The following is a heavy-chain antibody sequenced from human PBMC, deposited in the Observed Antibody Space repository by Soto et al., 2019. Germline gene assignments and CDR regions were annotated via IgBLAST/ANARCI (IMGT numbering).Heavy chain of an antibody. CDR1: AGSISSYS. J-gene: IGHJ5*02. CDR2: IYYSGST. Sequence: SLTCTVSAGSISSYSWSWIRQPPGKGLEWIGYIYYSGSTNYNPSLKSRVTISVDTSKNQFSLKLSSVTAADTAVYYCARANYDILTGYYKAYNWFDPWGQGTLVTVSS. CDR3: ARANYDILTGYYKAYNWFDP. D-gene: IGHD3-9*01. V-gene: IGHV4-59*01.